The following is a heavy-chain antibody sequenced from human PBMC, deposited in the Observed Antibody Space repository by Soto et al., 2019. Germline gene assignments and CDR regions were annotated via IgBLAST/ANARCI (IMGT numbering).Heavy chain of an antibody. CDR3: ARSTRYYFDF. D-gene: IGHD2-2*01. CDR2: IGSTSTFI. Sequence: GGSLRLSCAASGFTFSSFTVNWVRRAPGRGLEWVSSIGSTSTFIYYADSVKGRFTISRDNANNSLYLHMNSLRAEDTAVYYCARSTRYYFDFWGQGTLVTVSS. V-gene: IGHV3-21*01. J-gene: IGHJ4*02. CDR1: GFTFSSFT.